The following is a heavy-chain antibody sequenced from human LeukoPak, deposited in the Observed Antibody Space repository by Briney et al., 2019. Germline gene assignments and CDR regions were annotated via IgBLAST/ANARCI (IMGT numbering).Heavy chain of an antibody. J-gene: IGHJ4*02. Sequence: ASVKVSCKASGGTFTTFSITWVRQAPGQGPEWMGRIIPILNATNYAQKFQGRVTMTEDTSTDTAYMELSSLRSEDTAVYYCATPPIHYYGSGSYRAKDYWGQGTLVTVSS. CDR2: IIPILNAT. CDR1: GGTFTTFS. CDR3: ATPPIHYYGSGSYRAKDY. V-gene: IGHV1-69*08. D-gene: IGHD3-10*01.